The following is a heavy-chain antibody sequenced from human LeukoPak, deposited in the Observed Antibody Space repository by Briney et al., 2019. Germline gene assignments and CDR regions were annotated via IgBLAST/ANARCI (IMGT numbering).Heavy chain of an antibody. D-gene: IGHD3-10*01. CDR2: ISGSGGST. J-gene: IGHJ4*02. CDR1: GFTFSSYA. V-gene: IGHV3-23*01. Sequence: GGSLRLSCAASGFTFSSYAMSWVRQAPGKGLEWVSAISGSGGSTYYADSVKGRFTISRDNSKNTLYLQMNSLRAEDTAVYYCANPYSYGSRSYPRVDYWGQGTLVTVSS. CDR3: ANPYSYGSRSYPRVDY.